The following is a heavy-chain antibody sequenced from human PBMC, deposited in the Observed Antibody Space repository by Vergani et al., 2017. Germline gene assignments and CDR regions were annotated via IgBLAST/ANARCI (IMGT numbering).Heavy chain of an antibody. Sequence: EVELVESGGGFVKPGESRRLSCAASGFTFNIYAMSWVRQAPGKGLEWVSTITYNGGRTYYADSVTGRFTISRDNSKITLFLQLKTLRAEDTGVYYCAKDYNIMGALHYWGQGTLVAVSS. V-gene: IGHV3-23*04. D-gene: IGHD5-12*01. J-gene: IGHJ4*02. CDR3: AKDYNIMGALHY. CDR1: GFTFNIYA. CDR2: ITYNGGRT.